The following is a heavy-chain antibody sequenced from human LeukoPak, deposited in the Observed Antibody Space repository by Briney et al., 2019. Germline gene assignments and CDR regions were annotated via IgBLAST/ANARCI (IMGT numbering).Heavy chain of an antibody. CDR1: GFTVSTTY. D-gene: IGHD7-27*01. CDR3: ARDLGTNDAFDI. J-gene: IGHJ3*02. Sequence: GGSLRLSCAASGFTVSTTYMSWVRQAPGKGLEWVSIIYTGGSTYYAHSVKGRFTISRDNSKNTVYLQVNSLRAEDTAVYFCARDLGTNDAFDIWGQGTMLTVSS. CDR2: IYTGGST. V-gene: IGHV3-53*01.